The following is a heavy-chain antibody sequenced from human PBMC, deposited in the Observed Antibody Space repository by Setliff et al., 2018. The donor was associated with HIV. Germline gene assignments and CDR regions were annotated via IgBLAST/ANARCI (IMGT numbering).Heavy chain of an antibody. CDR3: ARDSGMAVVGTWRRLDP. CDR1: GYTFTSYG. Sequence: ASVKVSCKASGYTFTSYGISWVRQAPGQGLEWMGWISAYNGNTNYAQKLQGRVTMTTDTSTSTAYMELRGLGSDDTAVYYCARDSGMAVVGTWRRLDPWGQGTLVTVSS. J-gene: IGHJ5*02. V-gene: IGHV1-18*01. D-gene: IGHD6-19*01. CDR2: ISAYNGNT.